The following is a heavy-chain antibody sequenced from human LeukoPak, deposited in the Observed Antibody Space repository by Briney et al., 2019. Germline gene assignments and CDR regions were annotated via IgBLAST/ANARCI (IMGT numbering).Heavy chain of an antibody. CDR1: GGSISSGSYY. V-gene: IGHV4-61*02. D-gene: IGHD6-13*01. CDR2: IYTSGST. J-gene: IGHJ4*02. CDR3: ARAEISIAAAGDY. Sequence: SETLSLTCTVSGGSISSGSYYWSWIRQPAGKGLEWIGRIYTSGSTNYNPSLKGRVTISVDTSKNQFSLKLSSVTAADTAVYYCARAEISIAAAGDYWGQGTLVTVSS.